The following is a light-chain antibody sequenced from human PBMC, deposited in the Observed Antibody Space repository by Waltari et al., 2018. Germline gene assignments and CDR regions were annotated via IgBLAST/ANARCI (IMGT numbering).Light chain of an antibody. CDR2: EVS. J-gene: IGLJ2*01. CDR1: SSDVGRYNL. CDR3: ISYSSSTTLGV. V-gene: IGLV2-14*02. Sequence: QSALTQPASVSGSPGQSITISCTGTSSDVGRYNLVSWYQQHPGKAPKLMIYEVSNRPAGVSNRFSGSKAGNTASLTISWLLAEDEADYYCISYSSSTTLGVFGGGTKLTVL.